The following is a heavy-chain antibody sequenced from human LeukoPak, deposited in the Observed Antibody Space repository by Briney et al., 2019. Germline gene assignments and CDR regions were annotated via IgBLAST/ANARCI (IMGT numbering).Heavy chain of an antibody. CDR3: ARSYYYGSGSYDYFDY. CDR1: GYSFTCYW. D-gene: IGHD3-10*01. J-gene: IGHJ4*02. Sequence: GESLKISCKGSGYSFTCYWIGWVRQMPGKGLEWMGIIYPGDSDTRYSPSFQGQVTISADKSISTAYLQWSSLKASDTAMYYCARSYYYGSGSYDYFDYWGQGTLVTVSS. V-gene: IGHV5-51*01. CDR2: IYPGDSDT.